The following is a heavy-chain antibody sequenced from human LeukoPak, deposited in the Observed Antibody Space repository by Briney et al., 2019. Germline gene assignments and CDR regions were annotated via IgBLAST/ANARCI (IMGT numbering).Heavy chain of an antibody. D-gene: IGHD6-25*01. Sequence: PSETLSLTCTVSGGSISSYYWSWIRQPPGKGLEWIGYIYYSGTTNYNPSLKSRVTISVDTSKNQFSLKLTSVTSADTALYYCARGRGYADFWGQGALVTVSS. V-gene: IGHV4-59*01. J-gene: IGHJ4*02. CDR1: GGSISSYY. CDR3: ARGRGYADF. CDR2: IYYSGTT.